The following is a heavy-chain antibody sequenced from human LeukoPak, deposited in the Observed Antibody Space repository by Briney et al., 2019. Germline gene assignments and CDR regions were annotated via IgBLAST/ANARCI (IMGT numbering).Heavy chain of an antibody. Sequence: ASVKVSCKASGYSFTSNVISWVRQAPGQGLEWMGWISAYNGNTNYAQKLQGRVTMTRDTAISTAYMELSTLKSDDTAVYYCARDLWYGSGSLGYWGQGTLVTVSS. CDR2: ISAYNGNT. CDR3: ARDLWYGSGSLGY. V-gene: IGHV1-18*01. J-gene: IGHJ4*02. CDR1: GYSFTSNV. D-gene: IGHD3-10*01.